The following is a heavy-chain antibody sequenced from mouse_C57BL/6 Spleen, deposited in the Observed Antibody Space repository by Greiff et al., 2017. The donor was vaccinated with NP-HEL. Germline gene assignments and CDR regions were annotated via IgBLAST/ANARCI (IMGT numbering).Heavy chain of an antibody. CDR1: GYTITSYW. CDR3: AQMRGYYYCSSDY. V-gene: IGHV1-74*01. CDR2: IHPSDSDT. Sequence: QVQLKQPGAELVKPGASVKVSCKASGYTITSYWMHWVKQMPGQGLEWIGRIHPSDSDTNNNPQFKGTATLTLYKTSSSAYMQLSSLTSEDSAVYCCAQMRGYYYCSSDYWGQGTTLTVSS. J-gene: IGHJ2*01. D-gene: IGHD1-1*01.